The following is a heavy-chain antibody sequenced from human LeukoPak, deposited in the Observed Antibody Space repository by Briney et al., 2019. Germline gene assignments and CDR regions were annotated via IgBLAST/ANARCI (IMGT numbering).Heavy chain of an antibody. D-gene: IGHD3-10*01. J-gene: IGHJ6*02. V-gene: IGHV3-23*03. CDR2: IYSGGST. CDR1: GFTFSSYA. Sequence: GGSLRLSCAASGFTFSSYAMSWVRQAPGKGLEWVSVIYSGGSTYYADSVKGRFTISRDNSKNTLYLQMNSLRAEDTAVYYCANFGDYYYGMDVWGQGTTVTVSS. CDR3: ANFGDYYYGMDV.